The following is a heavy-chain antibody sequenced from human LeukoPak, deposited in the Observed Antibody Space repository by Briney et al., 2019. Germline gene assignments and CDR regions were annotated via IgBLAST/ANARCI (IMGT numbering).Heavy chain of an antibody. CDR2: INHSGST. CDR1: GGSFSGYY. Sequence: SETLSLTCAVYGGSFSGYYWSWIRQPPGKGLEWIGEINHSGSTNYNPSLKSRVTISVDTSKNQFSLKLSSVTAADTAVYYCASGRGGSGPFDYWGQGTLVTVSS. D-gene: IGHD3-10*01. V-gene: IGHV4-34*01. J-gene: IGHJ4*02. CDR3: ASGRGGSGPFDY.